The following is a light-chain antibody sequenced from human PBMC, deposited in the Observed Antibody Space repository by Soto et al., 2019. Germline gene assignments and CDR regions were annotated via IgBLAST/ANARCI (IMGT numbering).Light chain of an antibody. CDR2: AAS. CDR3: PHYGSSTIT. CDR1: LPISNY. Sequence: GDRVTITRRASLPISNYLAWYQQKPGKIPNLLIYAASTLQAGVPSRFSGSGAGTDCTRTISSLQSEDVELDYCPHYGSSTITFGQGTRLEIK. V-gene: IGKV1-27*01. J-gene: IGKJ5*01.